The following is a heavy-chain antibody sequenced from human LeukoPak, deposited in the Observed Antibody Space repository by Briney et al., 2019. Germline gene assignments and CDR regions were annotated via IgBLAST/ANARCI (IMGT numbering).Heavy chain of an antibody. CDR2: INHSGST. J-gene: IGHJ3*02. CDR3: ARAYYDPTLVAFDI. CDR1: GGSISSSSYY. Sequence: SETLSLTCTVSGGSISSSSYYWGWIRQPPGKGLEWIGEINHSGSTNYNPSLKSRVTISVDTSKNQFSLKLSSVTAADTAVYYCARAYYDPTLVAFDIWGQGTMVTVSS. V-gene: IGHV4-39*07. D-gene: IGHD3-22*01.